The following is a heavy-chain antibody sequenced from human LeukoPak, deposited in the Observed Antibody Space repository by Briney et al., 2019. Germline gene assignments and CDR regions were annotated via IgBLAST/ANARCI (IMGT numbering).Heavy chain of an antibody. J-gene: IGHJ4*02. CDR3: AKDRIAAAAWEYYFDY. Sequence: PGGSLRLSCAASGFTFSSYGMHWVRQAPGKGLEWVAFIRYDGSNKYYADSVKGQFTISRDNSKNTLYLQMNSLRAEDTAVYYCAKDRIAAAAWEYYFDYWGQGTLVTVSS. CDR2: IRYDGSNK. CDR1: GFTFSSYG. D-gene: IGHD6-13*01. V-gene: IGHV3-30*02.